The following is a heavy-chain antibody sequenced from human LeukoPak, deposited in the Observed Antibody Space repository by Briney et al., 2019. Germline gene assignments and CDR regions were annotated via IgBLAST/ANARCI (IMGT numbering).Heavy chain of an antibody. D-gene: IGHD4/OR15-4a*01. CDR3: ARRAGAYSHPYDY. J-gene: IGHJ4*02. CDR1: GFTVSSNS. CDR2: IYSDNT. V-gene: IGHV3-53*01. Sequence: PGGSLRLSRTVSGFTVSSNSMSWVRQAPGKGLEWVSFIYSDNTHYSDSVKGRFTISRDNSKNTLYLQMNSLRAEDTAVYCCARRAGAYSHPYDYWGQGTLVTVSS.